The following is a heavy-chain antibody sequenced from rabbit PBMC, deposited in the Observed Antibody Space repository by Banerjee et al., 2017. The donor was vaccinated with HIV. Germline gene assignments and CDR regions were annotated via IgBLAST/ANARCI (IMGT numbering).Heavy chain of an antibody. CDR1: GFSFSSSYW. Sequence: QEQLKESGGGLVTPGGTLTLTCTASGFSFSSSYWICWVRQAPGKGLEWIACIDGGSSGTTYYASWAKGRFTISKTSSTTATLQMTSLTAADTATYFCARWIAGSNGYNLWGPGTLVTVS. J-gene: IGHJ4*01. V-gene: IGHV1S45*01. D-gene: IGHD4-2*01. CDR2: IDGGSSGTT. CDR3: ARWIAGSNGYNL.